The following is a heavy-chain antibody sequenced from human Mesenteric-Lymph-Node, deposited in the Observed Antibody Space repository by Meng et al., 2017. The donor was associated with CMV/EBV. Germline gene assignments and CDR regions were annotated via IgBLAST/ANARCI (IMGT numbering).Heavy chain of an antibody. CDR3: AKESITIFGVDKYYFDY. V-gene: IGHV3-23*01. CDR1: GFTFSSYA. J-gene: IGHJ4*02. CDR2: ISGSAGST. D-gene: IGHD3-3*01. Sequence: GESLKISCAASGFTFSSYAMSWVRQAPGKGLEWVSAISGSAGSTFYADSVKGRFTISRDNSKNTLYLQMNSLRAEDTAVYYCAKESITIFGVDKYYFDYWGQGTLVTVSS.